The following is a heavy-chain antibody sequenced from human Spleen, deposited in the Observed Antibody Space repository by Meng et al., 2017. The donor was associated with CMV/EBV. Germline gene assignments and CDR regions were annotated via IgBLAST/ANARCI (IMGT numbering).Heavy chain of an antibody. V-gene: IGHV3-23*01. J-gene: IGHJ4*02. D-gene: IGHD6-19*01. CDR3: AKAAVPGSWGGGDC. Sequence: GESLKISCAASGFSFSTYAMSWVRQAPGKGLEWVSAISGSGGSTYYADSVKGRFTISRDNSKNTLYLQMNSLRAEDTAVYYCAKAAVPGSWGGGDCWGQGALVTVSS. CDR2: ISGSGGST. CDR1: GFSFSTYA.